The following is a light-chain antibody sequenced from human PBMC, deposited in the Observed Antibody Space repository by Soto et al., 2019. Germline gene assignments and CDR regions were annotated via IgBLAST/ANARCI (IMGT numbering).Light chain of an antibody. CDR2: SAS. Sequence: AIQLTQSPSSLSASVGDRVTITCQASQGISSALAWFQQKPGKPPMLLIYSASSLDSGVPSRFTGSGSGTEFSLTISSLQPEDFATYFCQQFSTYPHTFGQGTRLEI. CDR3: QQFSTYPHT. CDR1: QGISSA. V-gene: IGKV1-13*02. J-gene: IGKJ5*01.